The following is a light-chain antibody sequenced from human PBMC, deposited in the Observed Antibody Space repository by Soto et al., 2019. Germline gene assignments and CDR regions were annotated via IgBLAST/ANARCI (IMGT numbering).Light chain of an antibody. J-gene: IGKJ2*01. CDR3: QKYDSAPYT. CDR2: AAS. Sequence: DIQMTQSPSSLSASVGDRVTITCRASQGISNDLAWYQQKPGKVPKLLIYAASILQSGVPSRCSGSGSGTDFTLTISSLQPEDVATYFCQKYDSAPYTFGQGTKLEIK. V-gene: IGKV1-27*01. CDR1: QGISND.